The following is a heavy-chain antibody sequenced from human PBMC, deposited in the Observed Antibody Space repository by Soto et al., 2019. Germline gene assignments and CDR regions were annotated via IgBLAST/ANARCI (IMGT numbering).Heavy chain of an antibody. CDR3: ARGLSTHIAVAGMGYFDS. CDR2: IYYSGTI. Sequence: PSETLSLTCTVPGGSINSGGSYWTWIRHHPGKGLEWFGNIYYSGTIHYNPSLEGRVFISLDTSRNQFSLKVTSVTAADSAAYYCARGLSTHIAVAGMGYFDSWGQGTLVTVSS. D-gene: IGHD6-19*01. J-gene: IGHJ4*02. V-gene: IGHV4-30-4*01. CDR1: GGSINSGGSY.